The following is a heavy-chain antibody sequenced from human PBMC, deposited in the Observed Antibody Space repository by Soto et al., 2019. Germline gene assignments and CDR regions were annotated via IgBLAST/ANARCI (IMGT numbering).Heavy chain of an antibody. CDR2: INEDGSER. J-gene: IGHJ4*02. Sequence: EVQLVESGGGLVQPGGSLRLSCAASGFTFSTYGMSWVRQTPGKGLEWVANINEDGSERDYVDSVNGRFTISRDNAKNSLYLQMNSLRGEDTAVYYCARVWLLDWWGQGTLVTVSS. D-gene: IGHD2-21*01. CDR3: ARVWLLDW. CDR1: GFTFSTYG. V-gene: IGHV3-7*05.